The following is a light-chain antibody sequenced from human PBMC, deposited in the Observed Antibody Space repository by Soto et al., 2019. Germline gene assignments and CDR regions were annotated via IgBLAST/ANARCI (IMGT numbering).Light chain of an antibody. CDR2: GNS. V-gene: IGLV1-40*01. Sequence: QSVLTQPPSVSGSPGQSVTISCTWISANIGAGYDVHWYQQLPGTAPKLLIYGNSNRPSGVPDRFSGSKSGTSASLAITGLQAEDEADYYCRSYDSSLSGYVFGTGTKVTVL. J-gene: IGLJ1*01. CDR1: SANIGAGYD. CDR3: RSYDSSLSGYV.